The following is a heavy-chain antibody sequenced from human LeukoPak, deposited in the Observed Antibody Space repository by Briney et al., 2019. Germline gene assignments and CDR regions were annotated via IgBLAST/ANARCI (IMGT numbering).Heavy chain of an antibody. D-gene: IGHD6-19*01. Sequence: GGSLRLSCAASGFTFSNAWMSWVRQAPGKGLEWVGRIKSKTDGGTTDYAAPVKGRFTISRDNSKNTLYLQMNSLRAEDTAVYYCAKDLYPGIAVASYYFDYWGQGTLVTVSS. CDR3: AKDLYPGIAVASYYFDY. CDR1: GFTFSNAW. V-gene: IGHV3-15*01. CDR2: IKSKTDGGTT. J-gene: IGHJ4*02.